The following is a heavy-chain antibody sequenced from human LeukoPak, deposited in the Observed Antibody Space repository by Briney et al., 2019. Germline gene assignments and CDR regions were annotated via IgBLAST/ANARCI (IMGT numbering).Heavy chain of an antibody. V-gene: IGHV3-7*01. CDR2: IKQDGREK. CDR3: ARARGYYYYMDV. D-gene: IGHD2-15*01. CDR1: GFTFSSYW. J-gene: IGHJ6*03. Sequence: GGSLRLSCAASGFTFSSYWMSWVRQAPGKGLEWVAHIKQDGREKYYVDSVKGRFTISRDNAKNSLYLQMNSLRAEDTAVYYCARARGYYYYMDVWGKGTTVTVSS.